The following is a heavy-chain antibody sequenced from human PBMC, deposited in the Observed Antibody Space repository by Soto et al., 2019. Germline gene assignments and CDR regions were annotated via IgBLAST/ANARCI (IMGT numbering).Heavy chain of an antibody. D-gene: IGHD6-19*01. CDR2: IIPILGIA. Sequence: GASVKVSCKASGGTFSSYTISWVRQAPGQGLEWMGRIIPILGIANYAQKFQGRVTITADKSTSTAYMELSSLRSEDTAVYYCARVLFRVAVADYYYYYGMDVWGQGTTVTVSS. CDR3: ARVLFRVAVADYYYYYGMDV. V-gene: IGHV1-69*02. CDR1: GGTFSSYT. J-gene: IGHJ6*02.